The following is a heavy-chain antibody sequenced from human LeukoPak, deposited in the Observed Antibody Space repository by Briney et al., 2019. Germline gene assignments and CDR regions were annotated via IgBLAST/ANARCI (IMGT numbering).Heavy chain of an antibody. D-gene: IGHD3-3*01. V-gene: IGHV1-69*05. Sequence: SVKLSCTASGGTFSNYSITWERQSPGQGLERMGRIIPLFGTTNNAQKIQGSVTISTDASNTIVYMELSSLRSENTALYSGAREIERITVFGNGFDYWGQGTLVTVS. CDR1: GGTFSNYS. J-gene: IGHJ4*02. CDR3: AREIERITVFGNGFDY. CDR2: IIPLFGTT.